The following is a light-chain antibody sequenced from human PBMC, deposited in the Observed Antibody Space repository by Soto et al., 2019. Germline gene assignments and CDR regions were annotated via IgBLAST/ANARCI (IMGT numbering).Light chain of an antibody. V-gene: IGKV3-20*01. CDR2: GAF. CDR3: QQYGSSPIIT. CDR1: PSVTNY. J-gene: IGKJ5*01. Sequence: EIVLTQSPGTLSLSPGERATLSCRASPSVTNYLAWYQQKPGQAHRLVIYGAFNRATGIPARFSGSGSGTDFTLTISRLEPEDFAVYYCQQYGSSPIITFGQGTRLEIK.